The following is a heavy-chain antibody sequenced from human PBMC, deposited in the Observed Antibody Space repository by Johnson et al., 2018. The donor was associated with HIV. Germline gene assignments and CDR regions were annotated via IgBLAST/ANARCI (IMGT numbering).Heavy chain of an antibody. CDR1: EFSVSGNY. Sequence: EVQLVESGGGLVRPGGSLRLSCAASEFSVSGNYMTWVRQAPGKGLEWVSVIHGGGSIYYADTVKGRFTISRDTAKKTLFLQMNSLRAEDTAVYYCSKDQWSSSWTNDAFDIWGQGTMVTVSS. V-gene: IGHV3-66*01. CDR3: SKDQWSSSWTNDAFDI. D-gene: IGHD6-13*01. J-gene: IGHJ3*02. CDR2: IHGGGSI.